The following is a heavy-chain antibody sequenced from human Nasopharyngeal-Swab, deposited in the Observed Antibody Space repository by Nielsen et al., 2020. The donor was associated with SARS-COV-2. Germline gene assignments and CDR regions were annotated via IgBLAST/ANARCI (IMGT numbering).Heavy chain of an antibody. Sequence: LRPPPGQGLEWIGSIYYSGSTYYNPSLKSRVTISVDTFKNQFSLKLSSVTAADTAVYYCARPGYDSSGYTSYFDYWGQGTLVTVSS. J-gene: IGHJ4*02. V-gene: IGHV4-39*01. CDR2: IYYSGST. CDR3: ARPGYDSSGYTSYFDY. D-gene: IGHD3-22*01.